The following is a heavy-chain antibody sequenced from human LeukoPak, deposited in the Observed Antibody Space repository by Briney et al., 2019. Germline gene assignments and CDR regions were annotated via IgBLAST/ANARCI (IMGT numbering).Heavy chain of an antibody. D-gene: IGHD6-19*01. CDR2: ISAYNGNT. Sequence: ASVKVSCKASGYTFTSYGISWVRQAPGQGLEWMGWISAYNGNTNYAQKFQGRVTMTRNTSISTAYMELSSLRSEDTAVYYCARTSSGGPLYYYYGMDVWGQGTTVTVSS. V-gene: IGHV1-18*01. J-gene: IGHJ6*02. CDR1: GYTFTSYG. CDR3: ARTSSGGPLYYYYGMDV.